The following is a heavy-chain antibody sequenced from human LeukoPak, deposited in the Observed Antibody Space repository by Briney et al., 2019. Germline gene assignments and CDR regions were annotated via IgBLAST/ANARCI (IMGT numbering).Heavy chain of an antibody. D-gene: IGHD1-26*01. CDR3: AKEGSIVGAKGAFDI. CDR2: ISWNSGSI. CDR1: GFTFDDYA. J-gene: IGHJ3*02. Sequence: GGSLRLSCAASGFTFDDYAMHWVRQAPGKGLEWVSGISWNSGSIGYADSVKGRFTISRDNAKNSLYLQMNSLRAEDTALYYCAKEGSIVGAKGAFDIWGQGTMVTVSS. V-gene: IGHV3-9*01.